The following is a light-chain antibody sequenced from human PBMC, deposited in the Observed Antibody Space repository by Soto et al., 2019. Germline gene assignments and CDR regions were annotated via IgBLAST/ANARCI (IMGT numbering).Light chain of an antibody. CDR3: HQYAYSPLT. Sequence: EIVLTQSPGTLSLSPGERATLSCRASQSVGRNYLAWFQQKPGQASRLLIYNAYSRATGIPDRFSGSGSGTDFTVTISRLEPEDFGVYYCHQYAYSPLTFGQGTKLETK. J-gene: IGKJ2*01. CDR1: QSVGRNY. CDR2: NAY. V-gene: IGKV3-20*01.